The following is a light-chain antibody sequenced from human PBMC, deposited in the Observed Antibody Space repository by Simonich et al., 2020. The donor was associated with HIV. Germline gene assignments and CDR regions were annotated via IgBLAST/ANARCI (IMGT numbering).Light chain of an antibody. J-gene: IGKJ3*01. V-gene: IGKV4-1*01. CDR3: QQYYSIPPT. CDR2: WAS. CDR1: QSVLYSSNNKNF. Sequence: DIVMTQSPDSLAVSLGERATINCKSSQSVLYSSNNKNFLAGYKQKPGQPPKLLIYWASTRESGVPDRFSGSGSGTDFTLTISSLQAEDVAVYYCQQYYSIPPTFGPGTKVDIK.